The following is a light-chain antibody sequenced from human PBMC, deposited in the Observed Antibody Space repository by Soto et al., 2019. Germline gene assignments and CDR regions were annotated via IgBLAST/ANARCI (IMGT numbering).Light chain of an antibody. CDR2: DAP. J-gene: IGKJ3*01. CDR1: QNINDW. Sequence: DIQMTQSPSTLSASVGDRVTITCRASQNINDWLAWYQQKPGKAPNLLIYDAPTLESGVPSRFSGSGSGTEFTLTLSSLQSADFATYYCQQYDTFSRFTFGPGTKVDLK. CDR3: QQYDTFSRFT. V-gene: IGKV1-5*01.